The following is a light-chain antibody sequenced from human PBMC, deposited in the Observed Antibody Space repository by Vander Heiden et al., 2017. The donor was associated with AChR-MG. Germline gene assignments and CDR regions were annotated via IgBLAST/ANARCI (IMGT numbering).Light chain of an antibody. V-gene: IGKV3-20*01. Sequence: EIVLTQSPGTLSLSPGEGATLSCRASQSVYSPYLAWYQQKPGRAPRLLIYGASNRATGIPDRFSGSGSGTDFTLTISRVETEDFAVYYCQHYGSSPPITFGQGTRLDIK. CDR3: QHYGSSPPIT. J-gene: IGKJ5*01. CDR2: GAS. CDR1: QSVYSPY.